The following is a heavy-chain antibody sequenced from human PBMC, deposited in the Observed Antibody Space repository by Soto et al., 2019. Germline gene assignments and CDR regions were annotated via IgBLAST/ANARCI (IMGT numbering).Heavy chain of an antibody. CDR1: GCSISSYH. D-gene: IGHD1-7*01. V-gene: IGHV4-4*07. J-gene: IGHJ4*02. CDR2: IYTSGNT. Sequence: SETLSLNGAVSGCSISSYHWSWIRQSAGKGLEWIGRIYTSGNTHYNPSLKSRVTVSIDTSKNQFFLTVNSVTAADSAVYYCARESGDNWDYEAYWGQGTPVTVSS. CDR3: ARESGDNWDYEAY.